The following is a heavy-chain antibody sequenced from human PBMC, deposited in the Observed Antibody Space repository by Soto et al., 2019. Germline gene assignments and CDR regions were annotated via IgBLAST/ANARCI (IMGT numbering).Heavy chain of an antibody. CDR3: ARRLVGQFWELGFNP. CDR1: GVSISSNDW. V-gene: IGHV4-4*02. CDR2: FYDGVGA. Sequence: QVQLQESGPRLVKPSGTLSLTCAVSGVSISSNDWWTWVRQPPGKWLEWLGEFYDGVGANYNPSLKSRVSISLATSKNQFSLRLTSVTPADTAVYYCARRLVGQFWELGFNPWGQGPLVTFSS. D-gene: IGHD1-26*01. J-gene: IGHJ5*02.